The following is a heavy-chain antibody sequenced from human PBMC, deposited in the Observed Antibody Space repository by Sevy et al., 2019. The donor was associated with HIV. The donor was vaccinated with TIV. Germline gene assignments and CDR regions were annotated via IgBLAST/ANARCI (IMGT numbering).Heavy chain of an antibody. CDR2: IWYDGSNK. V-gene: IGHV3-33*01. Sequence: GGSLRLSCAASGFTFSSYGMHWVRQAPGKGLEWVAVIWYDGSNKYYADSVKGRFTISRDNSKNTLYLQMNSLRAEDTAVYDCARDSLLPMAEDAFDIWGQGTMVTVSS. CDR3: ARDSLLPMAEDAFDI. CDR1: GFTFSSYG. J-gene: IGHJ3*02. D-gene: IGHD3-10*01.